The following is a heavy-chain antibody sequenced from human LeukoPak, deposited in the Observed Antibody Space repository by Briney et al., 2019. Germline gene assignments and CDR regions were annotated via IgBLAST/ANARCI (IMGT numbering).Heavy chain of an antibody. D-gene: IGHD6-13*01. Sequence: VSVKVSCKASGYTFTTFGINWLRQAPGQGLEWMGWINTNTGNPTYAQGFTGRYVFSLDTSVSTAYLQISSLEAEDTVVYYCAKDPPYTSTWPDALDIWGQGTMVTVSS. V-gene: IGHV7-4-1*02. CDR1: GYTFTTFG. CDR3: AKDPPYTSTWPDALDI. CDR2: INTNTGNP. J-gene: IGHJ3*02.